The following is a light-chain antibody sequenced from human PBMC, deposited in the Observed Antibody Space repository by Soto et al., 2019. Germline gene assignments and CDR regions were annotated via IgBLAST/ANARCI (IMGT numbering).Light chain of an antibody. V-gene: IGKV3-15*01. CDR2: DAS. Sequence: EIVLTQSPATLSLSPGERATLSCRASQSFSSYLAWYQQKPGQAPRLLIYDASTRATGIPARFSGSGSGTEFTLTISSLQSEDFAVYYCQQYNNWPWTFGQGTKVDI. J-gene: IGKJ1*01. CDR3: QQYNNWPWT. CDR1: QSFSSY.